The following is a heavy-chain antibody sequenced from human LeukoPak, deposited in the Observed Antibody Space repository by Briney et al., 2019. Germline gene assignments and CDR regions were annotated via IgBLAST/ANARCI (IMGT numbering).Heavy chain of an antibody. CDR1: GFTFSSYG. CDR3: AKDRYYDSSGYPSNYYYYYMDV. D-gene: IGHD3-22*01. Sequence: GGSLRLSCAASGFTFSSYGMHWVRQAPGEGLEWVAFIRYDGSNKYYADSVKGRFTISRDNSKNTLYLQMNSLRAEDTAVYYCAKDRYYDSSGYPSNYYYYYMDVWGKGTTVTVSS. CDR2: IRYDGSNK. J-gene: IGHJ6*03. V-gene: IGHV3-30*02.